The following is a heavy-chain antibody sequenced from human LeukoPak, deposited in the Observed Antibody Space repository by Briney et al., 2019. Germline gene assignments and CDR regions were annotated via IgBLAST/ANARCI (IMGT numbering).Heavy chain of an antibody. J-gene: IGHJ4*02. V-gene: IGHV3-23*01. CDR1: GFTFSSYA. Sequence: GGSLRLSCAASGFTFSSYAMSWVRQAPGKGLEWVSGNSGSGGSTYYADSVKGRFTISRDNSKNTLYLQMNSLRAEDTAVYYCAREGCSGGSCYDIDYWGQGTLVTVSS. CDR3: AREGCSGGSCYDIDY. CDR2: NSGSGGST. D-gene: IGHD2-15*01.